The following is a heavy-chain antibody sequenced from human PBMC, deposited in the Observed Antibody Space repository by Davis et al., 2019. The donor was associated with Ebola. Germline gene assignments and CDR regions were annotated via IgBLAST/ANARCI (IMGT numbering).Heavy chain of an antibody. CDR3: ARVGMITFGGVIVPYYFDY. J-gene: IGHJ4*02. CDR2: ISAYNGNT. V-gene: IGHV1-18*01. Sequence: APVKVSCKASGYTFTSYGISWVRQAPGQGLEWMGWISAYNGNTNYAQKLQGRVTMTTDTSTSTAYMELRSLRSDDTAVYYCARVGMITFGGVIVPYYFDYWGQGTLVTVSS. D-gene: IGHD3-16*02. CDR1: GYTFTSYG.